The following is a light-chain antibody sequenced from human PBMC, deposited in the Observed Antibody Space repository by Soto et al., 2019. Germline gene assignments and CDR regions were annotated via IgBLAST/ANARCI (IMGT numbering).Light chain of an antibody. CDR2: SNN. CDR1: SSNIGSNT. CDR3: AAWDDSLNGPG. V-gene: IGLV1-44*01. J-gene: IGLJ2*01. Sequence: QSVLTQPPSASGTPGQRVTISCSGSSSNIGSNTVNWYQQLPATAPKLLIYSNNQRPSGVPDRFSGSKSGTSASLAISGLQSEDEADYYCAAWDDSLNGPGFGGGTKLTVL.